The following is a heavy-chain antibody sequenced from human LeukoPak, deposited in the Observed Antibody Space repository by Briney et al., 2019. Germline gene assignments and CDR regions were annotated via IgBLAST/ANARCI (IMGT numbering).Heavy chain of an antibody. Sequence: GGSLRLSCAASGFTFSTYWMTWVRQAPGKGLEWVANTKEDGNEQHYVDSVKGRFTISRDNDKNSLYLQMHSLRVEDTAVYYCARGVRSGNWGQGTLVTVSS. CDR2: TKEDGNEQ. D-gene: IGHD6-6*01. J-gene: IGHJ4*02. V-gene: IGHV3-7*03. CDR1: GFTFSTYW. CDR3: ARGVRSGN.